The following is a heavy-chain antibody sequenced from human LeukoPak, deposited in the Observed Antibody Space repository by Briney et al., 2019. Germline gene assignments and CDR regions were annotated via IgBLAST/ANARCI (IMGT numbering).Heavy chain of an antibody. CDR2: SRNKANSYTT. CDR1: GFTFSSNS. D-gene: IGHD3-10*01. J-gene: IGHJ4*02. CDR3: VRSRLYSSSGNDFEY. V-gene: IGHV3-72*01. Sequence: GGSLRLSCAASGFTFSSNSMNWVRQAPGKGLEWVGRSRNKANSYTTEYAASVKGRFTISRDDSKNSVYLQMNSLKSEDTAVYYCVRSRLYSSSGNDFEYWGQGTLVTVSS.